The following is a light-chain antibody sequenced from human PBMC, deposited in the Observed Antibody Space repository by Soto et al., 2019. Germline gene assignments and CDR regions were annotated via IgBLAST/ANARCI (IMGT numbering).Light chain of an antibody. V-gene: IGLV2-14*01. CDR1: NSDIGGYNF. CDR3: FSYTSSTTNV. CDR2: EVN. J-gene: IGLJ1*01. Sequence: QSALTQPASVSGSPGQSITISCAGTNSDIGGYNFVSWYQQHPGKAPKLIIFEVNKRPSGVSIRFSGSKSGNTASLTISGLQAEDEADYYCFSYTSSTTNVFGTGTKLTVL.